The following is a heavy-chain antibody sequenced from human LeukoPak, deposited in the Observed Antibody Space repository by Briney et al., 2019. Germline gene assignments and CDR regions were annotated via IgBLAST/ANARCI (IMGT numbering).Heavy chain of an antibody. CDR1: GYSISSGYY. D-gene: IGHD3-22*01. Sequence: SETLSPTCAVSGYSISSGYYWGWIRQPPGKGLEWIGSIYHSGSTYYNPSLKSRVTISVDTSKNQFSLKLSSVTAADTAVYYCAAIYDSSGYYAFDIWGQGTMVTVSS. CDR3: AAIYDSSGYYAFDI. V-gene: IGHV4-38-2*01. J-gene: IGHJ3*02. CDR2: IYHSGST.